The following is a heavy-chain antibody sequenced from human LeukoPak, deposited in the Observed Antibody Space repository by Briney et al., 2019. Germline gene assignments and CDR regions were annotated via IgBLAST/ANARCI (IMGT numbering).Heavy chain of an antibody. Sequence: SETLSLTCTVSGGSISSGSYYWSWIRQPAGKGLEWIGRIYTSGSTNYNPSLKSRVTISVDTSKNQFSLKLSSVTAADTAVYYCARGGAGDGYNYLSDAFDIWGQGTMVTVSS. CDR2: IYTSGST. CDR3: ARGGAGDGYNYLSDAFDI. J-gene: IGHJ3*02. CDR1: GGSISSGSYY. V-gene: IGHV4-61*02. D-gene: IGHD5-24*01.